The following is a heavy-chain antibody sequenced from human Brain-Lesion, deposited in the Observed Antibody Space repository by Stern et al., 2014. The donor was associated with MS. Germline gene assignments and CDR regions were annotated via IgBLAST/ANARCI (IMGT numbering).Heavy chain of an antibody. V-gene: IGHV3-74*02. J-gene: IGHJ5*01. CDR1: GFTFSDYW. D-gene: IGHD3-10*01. CDR3: ARGERWFDS. CDR2: VNNDGSRT. Sequence: VQLVQSGGDLVQPGGSLRLSCEASGFTFSDYWMHWVRQAPGKGLVWVSRVNNDGSRTSYADSVKGRFTMSRDNAKNTLYLQMNSLRVEDTAIYYCARGERWFDSWGQGTLVTVSS.